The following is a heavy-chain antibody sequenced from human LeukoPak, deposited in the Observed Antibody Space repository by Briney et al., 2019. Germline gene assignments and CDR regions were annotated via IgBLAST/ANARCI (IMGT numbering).Heavy chain of an antibody. Sequence: SETLSLTCTVSGGSINSNLYYWAWIRQPPGKGLEWMGNIFYSGSTYYNPSLKSRVTISIDTSKNQFSVKLTSVTAADTAVYYCARVVTDDCSRTSCFSWFDPWGQGTLVTVSS. J-gene: IGHJ5*02. CDR1: GGSINSNLYY. D-gene: IGHD2-2*01. V-gene: IGHV4-39*07. CDR2: IFYSGST. CDR3: ARVVTDDCSRTSCFSWFDP.